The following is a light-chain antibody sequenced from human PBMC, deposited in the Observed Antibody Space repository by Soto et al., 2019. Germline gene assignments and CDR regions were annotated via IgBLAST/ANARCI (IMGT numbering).Light chain of an antibody. CDR2: GAS. CDR3: QQYGSSPQT. Sequence: KQSAGTLSLSPGERATLSCRASQSVSSNLAWYHQKPGQAPRLLIYGASSRATGIPDRFSGSGSGTDFTLTISRLEPEDFAVYYCQQYGSSPQTFGQGTKVDIK. CDR1: QSVSSN. J-gene: IGKJ1*01. V-gene: IGKV3-20*01.